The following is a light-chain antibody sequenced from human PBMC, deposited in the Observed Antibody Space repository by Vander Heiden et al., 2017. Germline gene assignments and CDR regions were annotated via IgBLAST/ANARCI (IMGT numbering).Light chain of an antibody. V-gene: IGLV4-69*01. CDR3: QNWGSGMGV. CDR2: VNSDGSN. Sequence: QLVLTQSPSASASLGASVKLTCSLSSGHSSYAIAWHQQQPEKGPRYLMKVNSDGSNSKGDGIPDRFSGSSSGAERDITIASFQDEDEDDYDCQNWGSGMGVFGGGTKLTVL. CDR1: SGHSSYA. J-gene: IGLJ2*01.